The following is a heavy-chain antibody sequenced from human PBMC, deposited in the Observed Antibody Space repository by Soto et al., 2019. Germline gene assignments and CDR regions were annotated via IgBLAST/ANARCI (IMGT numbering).Heavy chain of an antibody. CDR2: IYSGGST. J-gene: IGHJ6*02. D-gene: IGHD2-2*01. V-gene: IGHV3-53*04. CDR1: GFTVSSNY. Sequence: EVQLVESGGGLVQPGGSLRLSCAASGFTVSSNYMSWVRQAPGKGLEWVSVIYSGGSTYYADSVKGRFTISRHNSKNTLYLQMNSLRAEDTAVYYCAREGYCSSTSCQASYYYYGMDVWGQGTTVTVSS. CDR3: AREGYCSSTSCQASYYYYGMDV.